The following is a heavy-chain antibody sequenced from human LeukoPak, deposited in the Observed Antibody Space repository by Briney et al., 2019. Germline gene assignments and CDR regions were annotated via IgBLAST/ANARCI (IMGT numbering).Heavy chain of an antibody. J-gene: IGHJ4*02. V-gene: IGHV1-18*01. CDR2: ISAYNGNT. D-gene: IGHD3-10*01. CDR1: GYTFTRYG. CDR3: ARDYYGSGSYYTPFDY. Sequence: ASVKVSCKASGYTFTRYGISWVRQAPGQGLEWMGWISAYNGNTNYAQKLQGRVTMTTDTSTSTAYMELRSLRSDDTAVYYCARDYYGSGSYYTPFDYWGQGTLVTVSS.